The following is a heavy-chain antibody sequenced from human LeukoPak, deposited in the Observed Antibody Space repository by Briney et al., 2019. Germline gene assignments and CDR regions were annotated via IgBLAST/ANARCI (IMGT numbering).Heavy chain of an antibody. CDR2: IYHSGST. CDR1: GYSISSGYY. J-gene: IGHJ6*03. D-gene: IGHD3-9*01. V-gene: IGHV4-38-2*02. Sequence: PSETLSLTCTVSGYSISSGYYWGWIRQPPGKGLEWIGSIYHSGSTYYNPSLKSRVTISVDTSKNQFSLKLSSVTAADTAVYYCARLGILTGDYYMDVWGKGTTVTISS. CDR3: ARLGILTGDYYMDV.